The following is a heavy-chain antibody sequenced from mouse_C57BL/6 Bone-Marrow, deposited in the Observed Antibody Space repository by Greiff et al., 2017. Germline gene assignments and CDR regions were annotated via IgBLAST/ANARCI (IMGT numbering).Heavy chain of an antibody. V-gene: IGHV5-16*01. J-gene: IGHJ1*03. CDR3: ARDNYDYDWYFDV. CDR1: GFTFSDYY. CDR2: INYDGSST. Sequence: EVKLVESEGGLVQPGSSMKLSCTASGFTFSDYYMAWVRQVPEKGLEWVANINYDGSSTYYLDSLKSRFIISRDNAKNILYLQMSSLKSEDTATYYCARDNYDYDWYFDVWGTGTTVTASS. D-gene: IGHD2-4*01.